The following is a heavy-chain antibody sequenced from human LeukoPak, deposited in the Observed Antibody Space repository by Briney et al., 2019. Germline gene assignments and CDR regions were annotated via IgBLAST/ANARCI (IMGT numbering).Heavy chain of an antibody. CDR3: ARVGYSYGSDY. Sequence: SETLSLTCTVSGGSISSGGYYWSWIRQPPGKGLEWIGEINHSGSTNYNPSLKSRVTISVDTSKNQFSLKLSSVTAADTAVYYCARVGYSYGSDYWGQGTLVTVSS. CDR2: INHSGST. CDR1: GGSISSGGYY. D-gene: IGHD5-18*01. J-gene: IGHJ4*02. V-gene: IGHV4-39*07.